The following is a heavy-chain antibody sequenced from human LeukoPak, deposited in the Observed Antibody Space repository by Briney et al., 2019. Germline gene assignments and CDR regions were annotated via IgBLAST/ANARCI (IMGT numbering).Heavy chain of an antibody. Sequence: SETLSLTCTVSGGSISSYYWNWIRQPPGKGLEWIGYIYYSGSTKYNPSLKSRVTMSADTSKNRFSLKLSSVTAADTAVYYCARHRGYCSSTSCSYNWFDPWGQGTLVTVSS. CDR2: IYYSGST. D-gene: IGHD2-2*03. V-gene: IGHV4-59*08. J-gene: IGHJ5*02. CDR1: GGSISSYY. CDR3: ARHRGYCSSTSCSYNWFDP.